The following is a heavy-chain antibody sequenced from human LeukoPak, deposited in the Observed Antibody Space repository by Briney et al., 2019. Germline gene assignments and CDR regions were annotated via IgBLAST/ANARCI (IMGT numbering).Heavy chain of an antibody. CDR1: GLTFSIHW. CDR2: INQDGSDK. Sequence: GGSLRLSCAASGLTFSIHWMNWVRQAPGKGLECVANINQDGSDKYYVDSVKGRFTISRDNAKNSVYLEMNSLRADDTAVYYCARSARLLKGVVEVTALDDWGQGTLVTVSS. J-gene: IGHJ4*02. CDR3: ARSARLLKGVVEVTALDD. V-gene: IGHV3-7*01. D-gene: IGHD3-3*01.